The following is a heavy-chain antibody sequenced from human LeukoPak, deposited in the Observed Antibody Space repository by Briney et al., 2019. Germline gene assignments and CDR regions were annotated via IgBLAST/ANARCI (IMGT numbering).Heavy chain of an antibody. CDR1: GYTFTGYY. CDR3: AREVPSHDILTGYYMGYYYGMDV. V-gene: IGHV1-2*04. CDR2: INPNSGGT. Sequence: ASVKVSCKASGYTFTGYYMHWVRQAPGQGLEWMRWINPNSGGTNYAQKFQGWVTMTRDTSISTAYMELSRLRSGDTAVYYCAREVPSHDILTGYYMGYYYGMDVWGQGTTVTVSS. D-gene: IGHD3-9*01. J-gene: IGHJ6*02.